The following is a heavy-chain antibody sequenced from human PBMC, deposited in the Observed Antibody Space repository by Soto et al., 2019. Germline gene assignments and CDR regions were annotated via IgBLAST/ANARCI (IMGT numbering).Heavy chain of an antibody. D-gene: IGHD1-1*01. CDR1: GYSFTTYY. V-gene: IGHV1-46*03. Sequence: ASVKVSCKASGYSFTTYYIHWVRQAPGQGLEWMGIIDPSSGSAGYAQKFQVSVTMTRDTPTSTFYMELSSLRSEDTAVYYCARWNDLPYSYYGLDVWGQGTTVTVSS. CDR3: ARWNDLPYSYYGLDV. J-gene: IGHJ6*02. CDR2: IDPSSGSA.